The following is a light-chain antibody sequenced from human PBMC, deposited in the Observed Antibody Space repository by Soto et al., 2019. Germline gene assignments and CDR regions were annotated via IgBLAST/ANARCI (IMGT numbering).Light chain of an antibody. CDR3: QQYGTSPRT. J-gene: IGKJ4*02. CDR1: QSVSSSY. V-gene: IGKV3-20*01. CDR2: GVS. Sequence: EVVLTHSPGALSLSQSESATLSFSASQSVSSSYLAWYQQKPGQAPRLLIYGVSSRATGIPDRFSGSGSGTDFTLTISRLEPGDFAVYYCQQYGTSPRTFGEGTKVDIK.